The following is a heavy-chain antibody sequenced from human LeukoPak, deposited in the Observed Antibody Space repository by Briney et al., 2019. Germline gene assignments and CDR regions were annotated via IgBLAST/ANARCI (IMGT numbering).Heavy chain of an antibody. CDR1: GFTLSSYG. CDR2: IRYDGSNK. CDR3: AKDLISYGDYGVDY. Sequence: QTGGSLRLSCAASGFTLSSYGMHWVRQAPGKGLEWVAFIRYDGSNKYYADSVKGRFTISRDNSKNTLYLQMNSLRAEDTAVYYCAKDLISYGDYGVDYWGQGTLVTVSS. J-gene: IGHJ4*02. V-gene: IGHV3-30*02. D-gene: IGHD4-17*01.